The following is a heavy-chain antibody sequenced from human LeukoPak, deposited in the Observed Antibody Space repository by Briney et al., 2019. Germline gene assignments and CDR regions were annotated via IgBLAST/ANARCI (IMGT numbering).Heavy chain of an antibody. CDR3: AQDRYCSSPSCWHFDS. CDR1: GFPFRSYG. V-gene: IGHV3-30*18. J-gene: IGHJ4*02. CDR2: ISYDGSNK. Sequence: GSLGLSCAASGFPFRSYGMHGVRPAPGKGLEGGAVISYDGSNKYYADSVKGRFTISRDNSKNTLYLQMNSLRDEDTAVYYCAQDRYCSSPSCWHFDSWGQGTLVTVSS. D-gene: IGHD2-2*01.